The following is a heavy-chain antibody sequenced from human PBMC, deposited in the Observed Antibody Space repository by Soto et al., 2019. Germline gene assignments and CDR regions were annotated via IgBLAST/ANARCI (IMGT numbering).Heavy chain of an antibody. D-gene: IGHD2-15*01. J-gene: IGHJ4*02. CDR1: GFTFSSYT. Sequence: GGSLRLSCAASGFTFSSYTMNWVRQAPGKGLEWVSVISGSGSSTYYADSVKGRFTISRDNSKNTLYLQMNSLRAEDTAVYYCAKQTVVTAAPYEYWGQGTLVTVSS. V-gene: IGHV3-23*01. CDR3: AKQTVVTAAPYEY. CDR2: ISGSGSST.